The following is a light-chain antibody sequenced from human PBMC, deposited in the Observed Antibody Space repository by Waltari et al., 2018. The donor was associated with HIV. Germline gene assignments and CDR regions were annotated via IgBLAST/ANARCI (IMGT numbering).Light chain of an antibody. V-gene: IGKV3D-7*01. Sequence: PGERVTLSCRASQSVSSSYLTWYQQKPGQAPRLLIYGASTRATSIPARFSGSGSGTDFTLTISSLQPEDFAVPRYTFGQGTKLEIK. CDR2: GAS. J-gene: IGKJ2*01. CDR1: QSVSSSY. CDR3: T.